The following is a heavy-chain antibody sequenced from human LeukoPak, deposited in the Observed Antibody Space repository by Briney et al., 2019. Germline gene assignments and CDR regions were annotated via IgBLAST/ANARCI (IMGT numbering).Heavy chain of an antibody. CDR1: GFTFSSYA. V-gene: IGHV3-23*01. CDR3: AKAYRDYDSSGYYGGFETPIDY. CDR2: ISGSGGST. D-gene: IGHD3-22*01. J-gene: IGHJ4*02. Sequence: PGGSLRLSCAASGFTFSSYAMSWVRQAPGKGLEWVSAISGSGGSTYYADSVKGRFTISRDNSKNTLYLQMNSLRAEDTAVYYCAKAYRDYDSSGYYGGFETPIDYWGQGTLVTVSS.